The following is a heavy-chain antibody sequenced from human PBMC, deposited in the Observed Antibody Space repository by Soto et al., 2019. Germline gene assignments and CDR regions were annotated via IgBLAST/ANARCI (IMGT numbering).Heavy chain of an antibody. J-gene: IGHJ5*02. Sequence: SETLSLTCTVSGGSISSYYWSWIRQPPGKGLEWIGYIYYSGSTNYNPSLKSRVTISVDTSKNQFSLKLSSVTAADTAVYYCARGSPSIHNWFDPWGQGTLVTVSS. CDR1: GGSISSYY. V-gene: IGHV4-59*08. D-gene: IGHD2-21*01. CDR3: ARGSPSIHNWFDP. CDR2: IYYSGST.